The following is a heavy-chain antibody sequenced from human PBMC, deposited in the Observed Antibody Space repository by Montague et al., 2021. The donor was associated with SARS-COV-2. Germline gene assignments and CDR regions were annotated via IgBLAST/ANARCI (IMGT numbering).Heavy chain of an antibody. CDR2: IYYSGSS. Sequence: TLSLTCSVSGGSISSANYYWSWIRRHPRKGLEFIGYIYYSGSSFYNPSLKSRLTISVDTSKNRFSLRLSSVTAADTAIYFCASQSGSYYNYFDLWGQGTLVTVSS. D-gene: IGHD1-26*01. V-gene: IGHV4-31*03. CDR3: ASQSGSYYNYFDL. J-gene: IGHJ4*02. CDR1: GGSISSANYY.